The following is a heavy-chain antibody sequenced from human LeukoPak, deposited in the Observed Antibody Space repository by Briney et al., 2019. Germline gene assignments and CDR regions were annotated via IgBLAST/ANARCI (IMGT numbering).Heavy chain of an antibody. Sequence: PGGSLRLSCAASGFTFSSYEMNWVRQAPGKGLEWVSYISSSGSTIYYADSVKGRFTISRDNAKNSLYLQMNSLRAEDTAAYYCARLDILTGYEFDYWGQGTLVTVSS. CDR2: ISSSGSTI. CDR1: GFTFSSYE. CDR3: ARLDILTGYEFDY. V-gene: IGHV3-48*03. J-gene: IGHJ4*02. D-gene: IGHD3-9*01.